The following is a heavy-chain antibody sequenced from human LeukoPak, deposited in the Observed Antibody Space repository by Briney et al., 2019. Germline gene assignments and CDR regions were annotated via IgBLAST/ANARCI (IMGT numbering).Heavy chain of an antibody. CDR2: ISAYNGNT. J-gene: IGHJ4*02. CDR1: GYTFTRYG. V-gene: IGHV1-18*01. Sequence: ASVKVSCKASGYTFTRYGISGVRQAPGQGVDWMGWISAYNGNTNYAQKLQGTVTLTTDTSTSTAYMELRSLRSDDTAVYYCARVELPAAIEYWGQGTLVTVSS. D-gene: IGHD2-2*02. CDR3: ARVELPAAIEY.